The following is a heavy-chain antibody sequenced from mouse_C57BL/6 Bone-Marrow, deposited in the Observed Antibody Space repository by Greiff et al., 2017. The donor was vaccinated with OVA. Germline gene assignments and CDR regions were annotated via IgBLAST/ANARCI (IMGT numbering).Heavy chain of an antibody. CDR2: INPSTGGT. J-gene: IGHJ3*01. D-gene: IGHD2-12*01. V-gene: IGHV1-42*01. CDR3: SYSFSFAY. Sequence: EVQLQQSGPELVKPGASVKISCKASGYSFTGYYMNWVKQSPEKSLEWIGKINPSTGGTTYNQKFKAKATLTVDKSSSTAYMQLKSLTSEDSAVYYCSYSFSFAYWGQGTLVTVSA. CDR1: GYSFTGYY.